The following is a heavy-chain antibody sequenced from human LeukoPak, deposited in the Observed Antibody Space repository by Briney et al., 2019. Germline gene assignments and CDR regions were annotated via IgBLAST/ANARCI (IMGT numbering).Heavy chain of an antibody. Sequence: GASVKVSCKASGYTFTGYYMHWVRQAPGQGLEWMGWINPNSGGTNYAQKFQGRVTMTRDTSISTAYMELSSLRSEDTAVYYCARRPSITMVRGGQWYYYMDVWGKGTTVTISS. V-gene: IGHV1-2*02. CDR2: INPNSGGT. D-gene: IGHD3-10*01. J-gene: IGHJ6*03. CDR3: ARRPSITMVRGGQWYYYMDV. CDR1: GYTFTGYY.